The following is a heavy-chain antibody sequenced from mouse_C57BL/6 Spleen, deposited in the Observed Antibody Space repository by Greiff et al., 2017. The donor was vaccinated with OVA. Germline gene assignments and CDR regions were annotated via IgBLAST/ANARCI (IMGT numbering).Heavy chain of an antibody. CDR3: ARGLSSWYFDV. V-gene: IGHV1-69*01. CDR2: IDPSDSYT. Sequence: QVQLQQPGAELVMPGASVKLSCKASGYTFTSYWMHWVKQRPGQGLEWIGEIDPSDSYTNYNQKFKGKSTWTVDKSSSTAYMQLSSLTSEDSAVYYCARGLSSWYFDVWGTGTTVTVSS. CDR1: GYTFTSYW. J-gene: IGHJ1*03. D-gene: IGHD3-3*01.